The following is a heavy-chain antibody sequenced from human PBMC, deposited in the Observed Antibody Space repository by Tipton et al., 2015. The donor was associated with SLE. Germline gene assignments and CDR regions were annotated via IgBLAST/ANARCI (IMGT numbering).Heavy chain of an antibody. CDR2: INHGGST. CDR1: GGSFGGYY. Sequence: TLSLTCSIYGGSFGGYYWSWIRQPPGKGLEWIGEINHGGSTNYNPSLKSRVTISVDTSKNQFSLTLTSVTAADTAIYYCTRRGRAATATQHIDYWGQGALVTVSS. J-gene: IGHJ4*02. D-gene: IGHD6-25*01. V-gene: IGHV4-34*01. CDR3: TRRGRAATATQHIDY.